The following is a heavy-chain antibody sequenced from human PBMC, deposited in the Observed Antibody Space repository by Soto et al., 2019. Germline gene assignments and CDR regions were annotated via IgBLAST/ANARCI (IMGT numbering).Heavy chain of an antibody. CDR1: GFTFSNVW. J-gene: IGHJ4*02. CDR3: TPLALKYSSGWYEFSD. CDR2: IKSKTDGGTT. D-gene: IGHD6-19*01. Sequence: EVQLVESGGGLVQPGGSLRLSCAASGFTFSNVWMNWVRQAPGKGLEWVGRIKSKTDGGTTDYAAPVKGRFTISRDDSKNTLYLQMNSLKTEVTAVYYCTPLALKYSSGWYEFSDWGQGTLVTVSS. V-gene: IGHV3-15*07.